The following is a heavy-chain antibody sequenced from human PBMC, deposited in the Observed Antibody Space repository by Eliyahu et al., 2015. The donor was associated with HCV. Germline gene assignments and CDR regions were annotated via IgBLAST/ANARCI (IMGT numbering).Heavy chain of an antibody. CDR1: GFTFSNYA. J-gene: IGHJ4*02. V-gene: IGHV3-23*01. Sequence: EAQLLESGGGSVQPGGSLRLSCAASGFTFSNYAMSWVRQAPGKGLERVSVISGSWGSTYYADSVKGRFTISRDNPKNTLYLQMNSLRVEDTAVYYCAKEDCSSTSCSHFDHWGQGTLVTVSS. CDR2: ISGSWGST. CDR3: AKEDCSSTSCSHFDH. D-gene: IGHD2-2*01.